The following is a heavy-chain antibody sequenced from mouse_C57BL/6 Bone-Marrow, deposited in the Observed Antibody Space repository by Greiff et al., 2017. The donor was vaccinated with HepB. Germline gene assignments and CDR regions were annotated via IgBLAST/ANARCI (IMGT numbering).Heavy chain of an antibody. V-gene: IGHV5-6*02. Sequence: DVMLVESGGDLVKPGGSLKLSCAASGFTFSSYGMSWVRQTPDKRLEWVATISSGGSYTYYPDSVKGRFTISRDNAKNTLYLQMSSLKSEDTAMYYCARRRTYFDYWGQGTTLTVSS. CDR2: ISSGGSYT. CDR3: ARRRTYFDY. CDR1: GFTFSSYG. J-gene: IGHJ2*01.